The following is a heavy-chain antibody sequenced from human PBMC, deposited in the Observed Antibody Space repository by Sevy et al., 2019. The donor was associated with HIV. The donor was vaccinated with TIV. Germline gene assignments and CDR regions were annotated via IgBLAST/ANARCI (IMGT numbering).Heavy chain of an antibody. CDR2: IYYSGST. CDR1: DGSISSGGYY. V-gene: IGHV4-31*03. CDR3: ARGPSPIFGVVIIPAIYGMDV. J-gene: IGHJ6*02. D-gene: IGHD3-3*01. Sequence: SETLSLTCTVSDGSISSGGYYWSWIRQHPGKGLEWIGYIYYSGSTYYNPSLKSRVTISVDTSKNQFSLKLSSVTAADTAVYYCARGPSPIFGVVIIPAIYGMDVWGQGTTVTVSS.